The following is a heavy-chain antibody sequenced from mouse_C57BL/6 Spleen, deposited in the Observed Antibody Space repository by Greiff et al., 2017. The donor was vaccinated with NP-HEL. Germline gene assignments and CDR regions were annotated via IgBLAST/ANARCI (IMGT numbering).Heavy chain of an antibody. J-gene: IGHJ1*03. CDR1: GYTFTSYW. Sequence: QVQLQQPGAELVKPGASVKLSCKASGYTFTSYWMQWVKQRPGQGLEWIGEIDPSDSYTNYNQKFKGKATLTVDTSSSTAYMQLSSLTSEDSAVDYCARSLYYGSSPGWYFDVWGTGTTVTVSS. V-gene: IGHV1-50*01. D-gene: IGHD1-1*01. CDR3: ARSLYYGSSPGWYFDV. CDR2: IDPSDSYT.